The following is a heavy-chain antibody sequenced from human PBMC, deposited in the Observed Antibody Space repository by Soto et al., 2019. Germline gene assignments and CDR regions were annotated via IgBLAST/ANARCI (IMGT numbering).Heavy chain of an antibody. CDR2: ISYDGSNK. CDR1: GFTFSSYA. J-gene: IGHJ6*02. V-gene: IGHV3-30-3*01. CDR3: ARDLEGDIVATHSDYGMDV. Sequence: PGGSLRLSCAASGFTFSSYAMHWVRQAPGKGLEWVAVISYDGSNKYYADSVKGRFTISRDNSKNTLYLQMNSLRAEDTAVYYCARDLEGDIVATHSDYGMDVWGQGTTVTVSS. D-gene: IGHD5-12*01.